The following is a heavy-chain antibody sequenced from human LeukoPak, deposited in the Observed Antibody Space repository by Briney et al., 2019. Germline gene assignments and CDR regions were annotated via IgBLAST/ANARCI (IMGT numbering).Heavy chain of an antibody. Sequence: GGSLRLSCAASGFTFSSYSMNSVRQAPGKGLEWVSSISSSSSYIYYADSVKGRFTISRDNAKNSLYLQMNSLRAEDTAVYYCARVVGAETEDYFDYWGQGTLVTVSS. CDR3: ARVVGAETEDYFDY. CDR2: ISSSSSYI. J-gene: IGHJ4*02. V-gene: IGHV3-21*01. CDR1: GFTFSSYS. D-gene: IGHD1-26*01.